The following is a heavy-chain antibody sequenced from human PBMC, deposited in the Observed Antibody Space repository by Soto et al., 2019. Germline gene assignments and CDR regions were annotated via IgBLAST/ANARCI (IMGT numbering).Heavy chain of an antibody. CDR3: ATDRALGATLGAIDF. Sequence: GGSLRLSCAASGFTFSNIAMHWVRQAPGKGLEWVAAISYDGTYRPYADFARGRFTIPRDNSQKTLYLQMNSLRPEDTALYYCATDRALGATLGAIDFWGQGTLVTVSS. V-gene: IGHV3-30-3*01. D-gene: IGHD1-26*01. CDR2: ISYDGTYR. CDR1: GFTFSNIA. J-gene: IGHJ4*02.